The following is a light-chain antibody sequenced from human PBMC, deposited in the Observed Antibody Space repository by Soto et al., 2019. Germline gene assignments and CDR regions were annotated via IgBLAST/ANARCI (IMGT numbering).Light chain of an antibody. CDR3: QQRSKWRT. CDR1: QSISRS. CDR2: DAS. J-gene: IGKJ1*01. V-gene: IGKV3-11*01. Sequence: EIVLTQSPAILSVSPGERATLSCRASQSISRSLAWYQQKPGQAPRLLIYDASKRATGIPARFSGSGFGTDFTLTISSLEPEDFAVYYCQQRSKWRTFGQGTKVDI.